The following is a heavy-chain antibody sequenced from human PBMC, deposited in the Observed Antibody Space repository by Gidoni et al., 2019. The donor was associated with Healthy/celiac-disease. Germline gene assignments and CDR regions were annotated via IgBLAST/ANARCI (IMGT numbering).Heavy chain of an antibody. CDR2: IYYRGST. CDR3: ARGSGRFDY. V-gene: IGHV4-59*01. Sequence: QVQLQESGPGLVKPSETLSLTCTVSGGSISSYYWSWIRQPPGKGLEWVGYIYYRGSTNYNPSLKSRVTISVDTSKNQFSLKLSSVTAADTAVYYCARGSGRFDYWGQGTLVTVSS. CDR1: GGSISSYY. D-gene: IGHD1-26*01. J-gene: IGHJ4*02.